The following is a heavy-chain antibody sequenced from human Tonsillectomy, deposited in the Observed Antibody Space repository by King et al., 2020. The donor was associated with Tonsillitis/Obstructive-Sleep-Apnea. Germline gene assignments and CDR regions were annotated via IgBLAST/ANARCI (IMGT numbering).Heavy chain of an antibody. V-gene: IGHV3-15*01. Sequence: VQLVESGGGLVKPGGSLRLSCAASGFTFSNAWMSWVRQAPGKGLEWVGRIKSKTDGGTTDYAAPVKGRFTISRDDSKNTLYLRMNSLKTEDTAVYYCTTVHYYYYYMDVWGKGTTVTVSS. CDR3: TTVHYYYYYMDV. CDR1: GFTFSNAW. CDR2: IKSKTDGGTT. J-gene: IGHJ6*03.